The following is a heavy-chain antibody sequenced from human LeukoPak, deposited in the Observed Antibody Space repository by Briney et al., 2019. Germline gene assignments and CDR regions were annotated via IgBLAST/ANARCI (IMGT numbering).Heavy chain of an antibody. D-gene: IGHD1-1*01. CDR1: GFTFSSYA. J-gene: IGHJ4*02. V-gene: IGHV3-23*01. Sequence: GGSLRLSCAASGFTFSSYAMSWVRQAPGKGLEWVSSIGSSGDTTYYAGSVKGRFTISRDNSKNTLYLQMNSLRAEDTAVYYCARARENGYFDYWGQGTLVTVSS. CDR3: ARARENGYFDY. CDR2: IGSSGDTT.